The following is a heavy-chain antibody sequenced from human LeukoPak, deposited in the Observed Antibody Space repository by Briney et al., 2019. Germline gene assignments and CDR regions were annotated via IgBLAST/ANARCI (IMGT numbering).Heavy chain of an antibody. J-gene: IGHJ5*02. D-gene: IGHD5-24*01. V-gene: IGHV3-23*01. CDR2: ISGSGDNT. Sequence: GGSLRLSCAVSGFTFSTYAMSWVRQAPGKGLEWVSVISGSGDNTYYADSVKGRFTVSRDNFKSTLYLQMNSLRAEDTALYYCTKRPSTDGYNSWGQGTLVTVSS. CDR1: GFTFSTYA. CDR3: TKRPSTDGYNS.